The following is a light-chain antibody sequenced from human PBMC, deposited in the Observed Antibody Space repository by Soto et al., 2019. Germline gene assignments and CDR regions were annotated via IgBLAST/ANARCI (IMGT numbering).Light chain of an antibody. V-gene: IGLV1-40*01. Sequence: QSVLTQPPSVSGAPGQRVNISCNGTSSNIGATYDVHWYQHLPGTAPKLLIYGDSNRPSGVPDRFSGSKSGTSASLAITGLQAEDEADYYCQSYDNSVSRSVFGTGTKLTVL. CDR3: QSYDNSVSRSV. J-gene: IGLJ1*01. CDR2: GDS. CDR1: SSNIGATYD.